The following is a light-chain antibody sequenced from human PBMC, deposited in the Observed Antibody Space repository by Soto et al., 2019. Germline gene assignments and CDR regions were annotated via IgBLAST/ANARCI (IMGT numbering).Light chain of an antibody. CDR3: QQYGSSPIT. V-gene: IGKV3-20*01. Sequence: IVMTQSPATLSLSPGERATLSCRASQSVSSDLAWYQQKPGQAPRLLIYGASSRATGIPDRFSGSGAGTDFTLTISRLEPEDFAVYYCQQYGSSPITFGQGTRLEI. CDR2: GAS. CDR1: QSVSSD. J-gene: IGKJ5*01.